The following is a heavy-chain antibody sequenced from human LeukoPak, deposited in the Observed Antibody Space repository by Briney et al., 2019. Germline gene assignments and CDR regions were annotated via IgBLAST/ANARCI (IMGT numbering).Heavy chain of an antibody. CDR1: GFTFSSYW. CDR3: ARDPKWLDY. CDR2: INSDGSST. J-gene: IGHJ4*02. V-gene: IGHV3-74*01. Sequence: GGSLRLSCAASGFTFSSYWMHWVRQAPGKGLVWVSRINSDGSSTSYADSAKGRFTISKDNAKNSLYLQMNSLRAGDTAVYYCARDPKWLDYWGQGTQVTVSS. D-gene: IGHD5-12*01.